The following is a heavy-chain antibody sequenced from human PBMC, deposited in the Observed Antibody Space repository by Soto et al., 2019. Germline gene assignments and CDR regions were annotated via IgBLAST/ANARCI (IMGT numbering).Heavy chain of an antibody. CDR3: ARFDIVATNPYDAFDI. J-gene: IGHJ3*02. CDR1: GGSISSYY. CDR2: IYYSGST. V-gene: IGHV4-59*01. Sequence: SETLSLTCTVSGGSISSYYWSWIRQPPGKGLEWIGYIYYSGSTNYNPSLKSRVTISVDTSKNQFSLKRSSVTAADTAVYYCARFDIVATNPYDAFDIWGQGTMVTVSS. D-gene: IGHD5-12*01.